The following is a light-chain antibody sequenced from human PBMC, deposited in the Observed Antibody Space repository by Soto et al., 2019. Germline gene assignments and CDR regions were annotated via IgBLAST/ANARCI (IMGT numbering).Light chain of an antibody. CDR1: QSVRSSY. V-gene: IGKV3-20*01. CDR2: AAS. Sequence: EIVLTQSPGTLSLSPGERATLSCRASQSVRSSYLAWYQQKPDQAPRLLIYAASTRATGIPDRFSGSESGTDFTLIISRLEPEDCAVYYCQQYGTSPRTFGQGTKVDIK. J-gene: IGKJ1*01. CDR3: QQYGTSPRT.